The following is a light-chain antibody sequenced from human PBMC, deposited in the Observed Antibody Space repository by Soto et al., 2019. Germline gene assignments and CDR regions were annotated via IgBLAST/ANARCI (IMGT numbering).Light chain of an antibody. CDR1: SSNIGSNY. Sequence: VLTQPPSASGTPGQRVTISCSGSSSNIGSNYVYWYQQLPGTAPKLLIYSNNQRPSGVPDRFSGSKSGTSASLAISGLRSEDEADYYCAAWDDSLSGYVFGTGTKVTVL. CDR2: SNN. J-gene: IGLJ1*01. CDR3: AAWDDSLSGYV. V-gene: IGLV1-47*02.